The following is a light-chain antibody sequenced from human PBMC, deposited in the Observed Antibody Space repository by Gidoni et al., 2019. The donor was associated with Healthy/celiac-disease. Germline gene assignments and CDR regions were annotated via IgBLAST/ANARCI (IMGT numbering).Light chain of an antibody. J-gene: IGLJ2*01. CDR2: GKN. V-gene: IGLV3-19*01. CDR1: SLRSYY. CDR3: NSRDSSGNHVV. Sequence: SSALTQDPAVSVALGQTVRITCQGDSLRSYYASWYQQKPGQAPVLVIYGKNNRPPGTPDRFSGSSSGNTASLTITGAQAEDEADYYCNSRDSSGNHVVFGGGTKLTVL.